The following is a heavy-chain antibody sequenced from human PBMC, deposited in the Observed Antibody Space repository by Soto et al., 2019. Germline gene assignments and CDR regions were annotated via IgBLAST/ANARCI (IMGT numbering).Heavy chain of an antibody. V-gene: IGHV1-18*01. D-gene: IGHD6-13*01. CDR3: ARDSHSSSSWYEGSYYGMHV. CDR1: GYTFTSYG. J-gene: IGHJ6*02. CDR2: ISGYNGNT. Sequence: GASVKVSWKSSGYTFTSYGISWVRQAPGQGLEWMGWISGYNGNTNYAQKLQGRVTMTTDTSTSTAYMELRSLRSDDTAVYYCARDSHSSSSWYEGSYYGMHVWGQGTTVTVSS.